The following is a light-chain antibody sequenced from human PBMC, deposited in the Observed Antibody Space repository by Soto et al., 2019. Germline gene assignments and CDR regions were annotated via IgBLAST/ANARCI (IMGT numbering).Light chain of an antibody. CDR3: QQYHNWPPIT. CDR1: QGISSY. J-gene: IGKJ5*01. Sequence: AIRMTQSPSSFSASTGDRVTITCRASQGISSYLAWYQQKPGKAPKLLIYAASTLQSGVPSRFSGSGSGTDFTLTISNLQSEDFAVYFCQQYHNWPPITFGQGTRLEIK. V-gene: IGKV1-8*01. CDR2: AAS.